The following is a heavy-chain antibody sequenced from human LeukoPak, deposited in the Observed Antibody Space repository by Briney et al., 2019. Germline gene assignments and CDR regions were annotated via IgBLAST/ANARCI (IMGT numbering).Heavy chain of an antibody. Sequence: GGSLRLSCAASGFTFSSYSMNWVRQAPGKGLEWVSSISSSSSYIYYADSVKGRFTISRDNAKNSLYLQMNSLRAEDTAVYYCARVKGDSSGWYYYYGMDVWGQGTTVTVSS. J-gene: IGHJ6*02. CDR3: ARVKGDSSGWYYYYGMDV. CDR2: ISSSSSYI. V-gene: IGHV3-21*01. D-gene: IGHD6-19*01. CDR1: GFTFSSYS.